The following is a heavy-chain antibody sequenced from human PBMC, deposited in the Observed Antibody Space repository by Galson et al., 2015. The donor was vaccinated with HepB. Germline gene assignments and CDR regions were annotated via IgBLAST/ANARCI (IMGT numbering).Heavy chain of an antibody. Sequence: QSGAEVKKPGESLRISCKGSGYSFTSYWISWVRQMPGKGLEWMGRIDPSDSYTNYSPSFQGHVTISADKSISTAYLQWSSLRASDTAMYYCARLNLARYDSSGYSPWYNYGMDVWGQGTTVTVSS. CDR1: GYSFTSYW. D-gene: IGHD3-22*01. J-gene: IGHJ6*02. CDR2: IDPSDSYT. V-gene: IGHV5-10-1*01. CDR3: ARLNLARYDSSGYSPWYNYGMDV.